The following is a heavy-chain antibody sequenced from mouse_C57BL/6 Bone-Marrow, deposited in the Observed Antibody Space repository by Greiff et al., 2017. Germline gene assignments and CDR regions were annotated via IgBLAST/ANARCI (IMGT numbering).Heavy chain of an antibody. V-gene: IGHV1-50*01. D-gene: IGHD3-1*01. Sequence: VQLKQPGAELVKPGASVKLSCKASGYTFTSYWMQWVKQRPGQGLEWIGEIDPSDSYTNYNQKFKGKATLTVDTSSSTAYMQLSSLTSEDSAVYYCARSGGTGFDYWGQGTTLTVSS. CDR2: IDPSDSYT. CDR3: ARSGGTGFDY. J-gene: IGHJ2*01. CDR1: GYTFTSYW.